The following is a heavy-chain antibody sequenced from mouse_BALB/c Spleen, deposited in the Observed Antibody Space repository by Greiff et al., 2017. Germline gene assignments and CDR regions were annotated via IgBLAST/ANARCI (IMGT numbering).Heavy chain of an antibody. J-gene: IGHJ2*01. Sequence: EVKLVESGGGLVKPGGSLKLSCAASGFTFSSYTMSWVRQTPEKRLEWVAYISNGGGSTYYPDTVKGRFTISRDNAKNTLYLQMSSLKSEDTAMYYCARQGYGNYDYWGQGTTLTVSS. CDR1: GFTFSSYT. V-gene: IGHV5-12-2*01. CDR2: ISNGGGST. CDR3: ARQGYGNYDY. D-gene: IGHD2-10*02.